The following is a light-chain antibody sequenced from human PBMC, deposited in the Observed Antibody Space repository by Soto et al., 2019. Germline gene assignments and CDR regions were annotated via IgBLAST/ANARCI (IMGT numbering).Light chain of an antibody. CDR3: SSYTSNNTLL. CDR2: DVD. Sequence: QSALTQPASVSGSPGQSITMSCAGTSSDVGGYNYVCWYQQDSGKAPKLIIYDVDNRPSGVSNRFSGSKSGNTASLTISGLRPEDEADYYCSSYTSNNTLLFGGGTELTVL. CDR1: SSDVGGYNY. J-gene: IGLJ2*01. V-gene: IGLV2-14*03.